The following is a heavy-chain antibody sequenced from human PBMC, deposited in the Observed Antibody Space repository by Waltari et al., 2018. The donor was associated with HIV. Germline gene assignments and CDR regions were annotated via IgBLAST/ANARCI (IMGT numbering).Heavy chain of an antibody. D-gene: IGHD1-20*01. CDR3: TTGLLYKRY. CDR2: IKSKPDGGTT. V-gene: IGHV3-15*01. CDR1: GFTFSNAW. J-gene: IGHJ4*02. Sequence: EVQLVESGGGLVKPGGSLRLSCAGSGFTFSNAWMRWVRQTPGKGREWVGRIKSKPDGGTTDYAAPVKGRFTISRDDSKNTLYLQMVSLKTEDTAVYYCTTGLLYKRYWGQGTLVTVSS.